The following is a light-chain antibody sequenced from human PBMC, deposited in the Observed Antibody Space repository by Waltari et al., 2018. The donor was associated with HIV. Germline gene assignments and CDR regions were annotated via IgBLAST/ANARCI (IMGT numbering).Light chain of an antibody. CDR1: QKVASF. J-gene: IGKJ4*01. Sequence: EIVLTPSPATLSLSHGERATLSCRASQKVASFLAWYQPKPGQHPRLLLSASSTRAAGIPVRFTGRGSGTDITLTISSLEPEDYAIYYCQQSTNWPPGVTFGGGTRVEIK. V-gene: IGKV3-11*01. CDR3: QQSTNWPPGVT. CDR2: ASS.